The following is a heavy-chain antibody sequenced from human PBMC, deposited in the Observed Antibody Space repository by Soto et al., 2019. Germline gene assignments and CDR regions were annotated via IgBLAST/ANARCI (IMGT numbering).Heavy chain of an antibody. D-gene: IGHD2-15*01. CDR3: ARVPAIDGGKFDYRLDV. Sequence: GGSLRLSCAVSGFTFSSYEMNWVRQAPGKXLEWVSYIGTSGKAIYYADSVRGRFTISRDNAKNSLYLQMNSMRAEDTAVYFCARVPAIDGGKFDYRLDVWGRGSTVTVSS. CDR1: GFTFSSYE. J-gene: IGHJ6*02. CDR2: IGTSGKAI. V-gene: IGHV3-48*03.